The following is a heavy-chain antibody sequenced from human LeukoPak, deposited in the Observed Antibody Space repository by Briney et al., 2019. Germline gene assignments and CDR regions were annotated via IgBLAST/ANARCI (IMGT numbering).Heavy chain of an antibody. CDR3: ARIAMAGIGDGFDI. D-gene: IGHD6-19*01. Sequence: GGSLRLSCAASGFTFNDYDMSWVRQAPGKGLEWVSGINWNGGSTGYADSVKGRFTISRDNARNSLYLQMNSLRAEDTALYYCARIAMAGIGDGFDIWGQGTMVTVSS. J-gene: IGHJ3*02. V-gene: IGHV3-20*04. CDR1: GFTFNDYD. CDR2: INWNGGST.